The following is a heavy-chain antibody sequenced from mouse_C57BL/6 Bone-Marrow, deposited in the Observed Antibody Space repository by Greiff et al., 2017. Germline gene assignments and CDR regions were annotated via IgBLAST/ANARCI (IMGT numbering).Heavy chain of an antibody. CDR3: ARDRDYDGGYAMDY. Sequence: LQLKESGGGLVQSGRSLRLSCATSEFTFSDFYMEWLRPAPGKGLEWIAASRNKANDYTTESSASVKGRFIVSRDTSHSILYLQLNALRAEDTAIYYCARDRDYDGGYAMDYWGQGTSVTVSS. J-gene: IGHJ4*01. V-gene: IGHV7-1*01. CDR2: SRNKANDYTT. CDR1: EFTFSDFY. D-gene: IGHD2-4*01.